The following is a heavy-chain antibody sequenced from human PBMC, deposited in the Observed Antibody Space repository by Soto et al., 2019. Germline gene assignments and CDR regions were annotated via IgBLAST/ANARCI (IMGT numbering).Heavy chain of an antibody. CDR3: ARVRGYSYVIVAFDI. CDR1: GGSISSDNYY. Sequence: SETLSLTCTVSGGSISSDNYYWTWIRQHPGKGLEYIGYIYYSGSTYYNPSLKSRATISVDTSKNQFSLKLSSVTAEDTAVYYCARVRGYSYVIVAFDIWGQGTMVTVSS. V-gene: IGHV4-31*03. J-gene: IGHJ3*02. D-gene: IGHD5-18*01. CDR2: IYYSGST.